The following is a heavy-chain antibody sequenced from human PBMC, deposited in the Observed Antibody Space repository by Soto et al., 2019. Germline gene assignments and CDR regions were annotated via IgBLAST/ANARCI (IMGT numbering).Heavy chain of an antibody. J-gene: IGHJ3*02. CDR3: AACNTSRHSAFGI. CDR1: GFTFKTYW. CDR2: RTEVSTKK. D-gene: IGHD3-3*01. Sequence: PWGSLRLSCEVSGFTFKTYWMSWGCHAPAQGQEWLSIRTEVSTKKYYVGSWKGRCTFLADSAGSALLLRMDRFIAAGPAVDFFAACNTSRHSAFGIWGRGTLVTVSS. V-gene: IGHV3-7*01.